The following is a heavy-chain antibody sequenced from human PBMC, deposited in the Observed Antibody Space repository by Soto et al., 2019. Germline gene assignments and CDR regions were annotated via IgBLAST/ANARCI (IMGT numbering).Heavy chain of an antibody. Sequence: QVQLVQSGAEVKKPGSSVKVSCKASGGTFSNYALISWVRQAPGQGLEWMGGIIPIDATVNYAQKFQGRITITADESTTTAYMDLGSLRSEDTVVYYCARDLLGFGYTYGDVWGPGTTVTVSS. D-gene: IGHD3-10*01. J-gene: IGHJ6*01. V-gene: IGHV1-69*12. CDR3: ARDLLGFGYTYGDV. CDR1: GGTFSNYA. CDR2: IIPIDATV.